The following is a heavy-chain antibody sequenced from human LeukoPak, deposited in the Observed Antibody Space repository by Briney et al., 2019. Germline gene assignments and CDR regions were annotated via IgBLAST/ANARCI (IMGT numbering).Heavy chain of an antibody. D-gene: IGHD2-21*02. J-gene: IGHJ4*02. Sequence: GGSLRLSCAASGFIFSSYAMSWVRQAPGKGLEWVSAISGSGGSTYYADSVKGRFTISRDNSKNTLYLQMNSLRAEDTAVYYCAKVKSGCGGDCYFSCFDYWGQGTLVIVSS. CDR1: GFIFSSYA. CDR2: ISGSGGST. CDR3: AKVKSGCGGDCYFSCFDY. V-gene: IGHV3-23*01.